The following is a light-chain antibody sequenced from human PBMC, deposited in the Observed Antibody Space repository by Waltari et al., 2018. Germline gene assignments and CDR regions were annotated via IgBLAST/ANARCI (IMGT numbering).Light chain of an antibody. CDR2: GAS. V-gene: IGKV1-5*03. Sequence: DIQMTQSPSTLSASVGDRDTITCRASQSIRGSLAWYQQKPGKAPTILIYGASTLQRGVPSRFSGSGTGTEFTLTITSLQPDDFATYYCQQHYSRWTFGQGTRVEIK. CDR3: QQHYSRWT. J-gene: IGKJ1*01. CDR1: QSIRGS.